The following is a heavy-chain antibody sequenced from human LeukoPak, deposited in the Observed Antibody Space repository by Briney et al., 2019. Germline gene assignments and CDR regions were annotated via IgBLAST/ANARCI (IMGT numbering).Heavy chain of an antibody. V-gene: IGHV3-23*01. CDR3: ASRGIYDY. D-gene: IGHD6-13*01. CDR1: GFSFDKYA. J-gene: IGHJ4*02. CDR2: ISGSGEST. Sequence: GGSLRLSCAASGFSFDKYAMTWVRQAPGKGLECVASISGSGESTKYADSVKGRFTISRDNSKNTVYLQMNSLTVEDTAVYYCASRGIYDYWGQGTLVTVSS.